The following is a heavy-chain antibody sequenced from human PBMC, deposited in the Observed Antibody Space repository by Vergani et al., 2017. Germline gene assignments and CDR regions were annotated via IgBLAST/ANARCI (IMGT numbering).Heavy chain of an antibody. CDR2: IYPNGNG. D-gene: IGHD2-21*01. CDR1: GGSMSDFY. J-gene: IGHJ5*02. CDR3: ARGNCGVNCPKYNWLAP. V-gene: IGHV4-4*07. Sequence: VQLQESGPGLLKPSDTLSLTCTVSGGSMSDFYWTWIRQPAGRGLEWIGRIYPNGNGNYNESLRSRLTMSIDTSRSQFSLSLSSVTAADTAVYYCARGNCGVNCPKYNWLAPWGRGILVTVSS.